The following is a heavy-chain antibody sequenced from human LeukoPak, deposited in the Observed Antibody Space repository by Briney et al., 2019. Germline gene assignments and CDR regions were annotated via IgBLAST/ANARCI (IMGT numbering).Heavy chain of an antibody. CDR2: IGGSGGST. D-gene: IGHD3-3*01. J-gene: IGHJ4*02. Sequence: GGSLRLSCAASEFTFSSYAMSWVPQAPGKGLEWVSPIGGSGGSTYYAASVKGRFTITRDNSKNTLYLQMNSLRAEDTAVYYCAKEYYDFWSGYYYFDNWGQGTLVTVSS. CDR1: EFTFSSYA. V-gene: IGHV3-23*01. CDR3: AKEYYDFWSGYYYFDN.